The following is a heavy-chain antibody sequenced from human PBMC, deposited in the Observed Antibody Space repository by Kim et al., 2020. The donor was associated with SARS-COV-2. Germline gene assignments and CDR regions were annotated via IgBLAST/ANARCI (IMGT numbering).Heavy chain of an antibody. CDR1: GFTFSSYS. V-gene: IGHV3-64*02. J-gene: IGHJ4*02. CDR2: ISSDGVGT. CDR3: ARTVSPGGAYYFDS. Sequence: GGSLRLSCAASGFTFSSYSIHWVRQAPGKGLEYVSAISSDGVGTSYAESVKGRFTVSRDNSKNKLYLQMGSLRAEDLAVYYCARTVSPGGAYYFDSWGQG. D-gene: IGHD3-10*01.